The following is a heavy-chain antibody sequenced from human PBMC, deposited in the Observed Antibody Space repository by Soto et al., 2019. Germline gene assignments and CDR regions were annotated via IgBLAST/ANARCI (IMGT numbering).Heavy chain of an antibody. CDR3: AGRYKSAGGLEP. CDR2: INPATGNT. V-gene: IGHV1-3*01. CDR1: GYSFATYA. Sequence: QVQLVQSGAEVKKPGTSVKVSCKASGYSFATYAIHWVRQAPGQGLEWMGWINPATGNTEYSDKFQDRVTFTRDTSATTAYMGLRRLRSEDTAVYYWAGRYKSAGGLEPWGRGTLVTVSS. J-gene: IGHJ5*02. D-gene: IGHD1-1*01.